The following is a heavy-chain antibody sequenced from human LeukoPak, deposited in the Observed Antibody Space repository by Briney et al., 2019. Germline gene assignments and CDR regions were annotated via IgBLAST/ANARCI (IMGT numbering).Heavy chain of an antibody. D-gene: IGHD4-23*01. J-gene: IGHJ4*02. V-gene: IGHV3-7*01. CDR1: GFTFSRYW. CDR2: IKQDGSAQ. Sequence: PGGSLRLSCAASGFTFSRYWMNWVRQAPGKGLEWVANIKQDGSAQNYVDSVKGRFTISRDNAKNSLFLQMDSLRAEDTAVYYCARDRTVVPPGGVDWGQGTLVTVSS. CDR3: ARDRTVVPPGGVD.